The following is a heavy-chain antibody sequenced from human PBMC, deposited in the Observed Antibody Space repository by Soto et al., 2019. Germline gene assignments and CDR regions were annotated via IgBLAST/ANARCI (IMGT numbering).Heavy chain of an antibody. CDR2: IIPIFGTA. Sequence: QVQLVQSGAEVKKPGSSVKVSCKASGGTFSSYSINWVRQAPGQGLEWMGEIIPIFGTANYAQKFHGRVTITADESTSTDYMELSSLSSEDTAVYYCARDGGRHSGGIDYRGQGTLVTVSS. CDR3: ARDGGRHSGGIDY. CDR1: GGTFSSYS. V-gene: IGHV1-69*01. D-gene: IGHD1-26*01. J-gene: IGHJ4*02.